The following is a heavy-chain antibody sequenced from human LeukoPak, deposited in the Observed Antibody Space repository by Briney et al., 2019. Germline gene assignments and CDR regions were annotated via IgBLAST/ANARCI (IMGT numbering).Heavy chain of an antibody. J-gene: IGHJ4*02. CDR1: GGSISSSSYY. CDR3: ARDWLAAAGTEGSSFDY. CDR2: IYYSGST. V-gene: IGHV4-39*07. Sequence: SETLSLTCTVSGGSISSSSYYWGWIRQPPGKGLEWIGSIYYSGSTYYNPSLKSRVTISVDTSKNQFSLKLSSVTAADTAVYYCARDWLAAAGTEGSSFDYWGQGTLVTVSS. D-gene: IGHD6-13*01.